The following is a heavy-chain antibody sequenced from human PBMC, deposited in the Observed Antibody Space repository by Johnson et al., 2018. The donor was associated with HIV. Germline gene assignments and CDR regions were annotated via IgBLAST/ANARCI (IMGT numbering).Heavy chain of an antibody. CDR2: IYSGGST. CDR1: GFTVSSNY. J-gene: IGHJ3*02. D-gene: IGHD5-12*01. CDR3: AREGGYSGYEGVGHTNDAFDI. V-gene: IGHV3-53*01. Sequence: MQLVESGGGLIQPGGSPRLSCAASGFTVSSNYMSWVRQAPGKGLEWVSVIYSGGSTYYADSVKGRFTISRDNSKNTLYLQMNSLRAEDTAVYYCAREGGYSGYEGVGHTNDAFDIWGQGTMVTVSS.